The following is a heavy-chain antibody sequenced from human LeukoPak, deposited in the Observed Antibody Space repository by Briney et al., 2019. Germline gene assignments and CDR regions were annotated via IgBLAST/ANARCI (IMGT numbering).Heavy chain of an antibody. CDR1: GFTFDDYA. Sequence: GGSLRLSCAASGFTFDDYAMHWVRQAPGKGLEWVSGTSWNSGSIGYAGSVKGRFTISRDNAKNSLYLQMNSLRAEDTALYYCAKDKWELPSATFDYWGQGTLVTVSS. CDR3: AKDKWELPSATFDY. D-gene: IGHD1-26*01. V-gene: IGHV3-9*01. J-gene: IGHJ4*02. CDR2: TSWNSGSI.